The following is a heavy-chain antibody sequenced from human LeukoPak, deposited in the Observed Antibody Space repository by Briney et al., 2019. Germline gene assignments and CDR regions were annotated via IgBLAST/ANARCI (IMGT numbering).Heavy chain of an antibody. CDR1: GFTFRSYW. Sequence: GGSLRPSCAASGFTFRSYWKNWARQAPGKGLEWVASINHSGNVNYYVDSVKGRFTISRDNAENSLYLQMSNLRAEDTAVYFCARGGGLDVWGQGATVTVSS. CDR2: INHSGNVN. CDR3: ARGGGLDV. J-gene: IGHJ6*02. V-gene: IGHV3-7*03. D-gene: IGHD3-16*01.